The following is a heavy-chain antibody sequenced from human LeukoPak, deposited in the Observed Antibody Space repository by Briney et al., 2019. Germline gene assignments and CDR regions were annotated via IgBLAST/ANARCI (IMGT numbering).Heavy chain of an antibody. D-gene: IGHD2-15*01. Sequence: GASVKVSCKASGYTFTSYVTSWVRQAPGQGLEWMGWISAYNGNTNYAQKLQGRVTMTTDTSTSTAYMELRSLRSDDTAVYYCARDSPLGYCSGGSCYNWFDPWGQGTLVTVSS. V-gene: IGHV1-18*01. CDR3: ARDSPLGYCSGGSCYNWFDP. CDR2: ISAYNGNT. J-gene: IGHJ5*02. CDR1: GYTFTSYV.